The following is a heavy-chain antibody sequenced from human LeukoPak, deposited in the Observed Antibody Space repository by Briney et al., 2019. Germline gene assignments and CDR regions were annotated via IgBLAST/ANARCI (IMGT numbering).Heavy chain of an antibody. J-gene: IGHJ3*01. CDR1: GFTVSSNY. CDR2: IYGGGST. V-gene: IGHV3-53*01. CDR3: AGIQQWSWRSFDF. D-gene: IGHD5-18*01. Sequence: HPGGSLRLSCAASGFTVSSNYMSWVRQAPGKGLEWVSIIYGGGSTYYTDSVRGRFTISRDNSKNTLYLQMDSLRAEDTAVYFCAGIQQWSWRSFDFWGKGTVVTVSS.